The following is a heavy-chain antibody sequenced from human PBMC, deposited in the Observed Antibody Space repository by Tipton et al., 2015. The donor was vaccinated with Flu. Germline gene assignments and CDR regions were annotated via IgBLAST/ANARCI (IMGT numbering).Heavy chain of an antibody. CDR2: IYTSGST. CDR3: ARVGVAYSPRGAFDI. D-gene: IGHD4-11*01. Sequence: TLSLTCTVSGGSISSGSYYWSWIRQPAGKELEWIGRIYTSGSTNYNPSLKSRVTISVDTSKNQFSLKLSSVTAADTAVYYCARVGVAYSPRGAFDIWGQGTMVTVSS. CDR1: GGSISSGSYY. J-gene: IGHJ3*02. V-gene: IGHV4-61*02.